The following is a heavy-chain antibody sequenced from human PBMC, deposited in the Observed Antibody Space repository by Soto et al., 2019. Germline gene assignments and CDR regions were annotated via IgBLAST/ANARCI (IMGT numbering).Heavy chain of an antibody. D-gene: IGHD3-10*01. CDR2: IIPIFGTA. J-gene: IGHJ5*02. V-gene: IGHV1-69*01. Sequence: QVQLVQSGAEVKKPGSSVKVSCKASGGTFSSYAISWVRQAPGQGLEWMGGIIPIFGTANYAQKFQGRVTITAEESTSKAYMEVSSLRSEDTAVYYCARDRGGYYGSGSYPNWFDPWGQGTLVTVSS. CDR3: ARDRGGYYGSGSYPNWFDP. CDR1: GGTFSSYA.